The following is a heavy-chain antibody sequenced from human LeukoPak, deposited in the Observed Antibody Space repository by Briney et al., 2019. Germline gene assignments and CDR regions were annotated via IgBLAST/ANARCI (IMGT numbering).Heavy chain of an antibody. J-gene: IGHJ6*03. CDR3: AKAHYYGDLDYTRPSKPQYYYSYYMDV. Sequence: SETLSLTCTVSGGSISSSSYYWGWIRQPPGKGLEWIGSIYYSGSTYYNPSLKSRVTISVDTSKNQFSLKLNSVTAADTAVYYCAKAHYYGDLDYTRPSKPQYYYSYYMDVWGKGTTVTISS. V-gene: IGHV4-39*07. CDR2: IYYSGST. CDR1: GGSISSSSYY. D-gene: IGHD4-17*01.